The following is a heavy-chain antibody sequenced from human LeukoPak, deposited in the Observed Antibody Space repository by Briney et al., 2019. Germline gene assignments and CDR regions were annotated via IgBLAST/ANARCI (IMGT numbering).Heavy chain of an antibody. V-gene: IGHV3-21*05. D-gene: IGHD5-18*01. Sequence: PGGSLRLSCVASGFTFSTYSMNWVRQAPGKGLEWVSYISSSSTYTNYAESVKGRFTISRDNAKNSLYLQMNSLRAEDTAVYYCARDQGYSYSDYWGQGTLVTVSS. CDR3: ARDQGYSYSDY. CDR1: GFTFSTYS. CDR2: ISSSSTYT. J-gene: IGHJ4*02.